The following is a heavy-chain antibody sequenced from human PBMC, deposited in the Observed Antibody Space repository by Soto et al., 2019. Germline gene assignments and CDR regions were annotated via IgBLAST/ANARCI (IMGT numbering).Heavy chain of an antibody. CDR2: IWNDGTSR. CDR3: ARPDIVAAIGGALDC. Sequence: QVQLVESGGGVVQPGRSLRLSCEASGFTFSNYGMHWVRQAPGKGLAWVAVIWNDGTSRYYADSVKGRFTISRDNSKNTVFLQMNNLRAEDTAVYYCARPDIVAAIGGALDCWGQGTLVTVSS. J-gene: IGHJ4*02. D-gene: IGHD5-12*01. V-gene: IGHV3-33*01. CDR1: GFTFSNYG.